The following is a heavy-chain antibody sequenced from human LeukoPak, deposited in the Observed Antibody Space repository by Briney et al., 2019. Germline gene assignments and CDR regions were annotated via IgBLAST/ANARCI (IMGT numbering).Heavy chain of an antibody. J-gene: IGHJ2*01. CDR1: GFTVSDYY. D-gene: IGHD3-3*01. CDR2: IGGSRNIM. CDR3: ASHTMTSLRYFPL. Sequence: GGCLRLAWAAAGFTVSDYYMSWIRQAPGEGLGWVSYIGGSRNIMYYAGSVEGRFTVSSDNAKNSPFLQMTSQRADHTAVYYSASHTMTSLRYFPLWGRGPLVPVSS. V-gene: IGHV3-11*01.